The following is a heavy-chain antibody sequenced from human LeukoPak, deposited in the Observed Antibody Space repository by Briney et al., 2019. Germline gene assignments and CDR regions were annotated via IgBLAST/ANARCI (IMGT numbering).Heavy chain of an antibody. J-gene: IGHJ4*02. D-gene: IGHD1-26*01. Sequence: PGGSLRLSCAASGFIFSTYAMSWVRQAPGKGLEWVSAISGSGDMTYYADSVEGRFTISRDNSKKTLYLQMNGLRAEDTATYYCARDRVVGVTKFDYWGQGTLVTVSS. CDR1: GFIFSTYA. V-gene: IGHV3-23*01. CDR3: ARDRVVGVTKFDY. CDR2: ISGSGDMT.